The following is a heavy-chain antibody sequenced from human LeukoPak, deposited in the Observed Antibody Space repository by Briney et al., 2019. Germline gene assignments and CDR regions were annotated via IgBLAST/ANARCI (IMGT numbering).Heavy chain of an antibody. D-gene: IGHD6-13*01. Sequence: PGGSLRLSCAASGFTVSSNYMSWVRQAPGKGLEWVSVIYSGGTTFYADSVKGRFTISRDTSKNTLYLQMNSPRAEDTAIYYCARASHIGAAGLFDYWGQGTLVTVSS. CDR2: IYSGGTT. V-gene: IGHV3-53*01. CDR3: ARASHIGAAGLFDY. CDR1: GFTVSSNY. J-gene: IGHJ4*02.